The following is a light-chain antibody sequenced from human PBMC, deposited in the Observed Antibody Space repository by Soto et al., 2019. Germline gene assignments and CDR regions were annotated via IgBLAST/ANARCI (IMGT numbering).Light chain of an antibody. CDR1: NSDVGGYNY. J-gene: IGLJ2*01. V-gene: IGLV2-14*01. CDR2: EVS. Sequence: QSALTQPASVSGSPGQSLTISCTGTNSDVGGYNYVSWYQQHPGKTPKLMIYEVSNRPSGVSNRFSGSKSGNTASLTISGLQAEDESDYYCSSYTSGSTHVVFGGGTSSPS. CDR3: SSYTSGSTHVV.